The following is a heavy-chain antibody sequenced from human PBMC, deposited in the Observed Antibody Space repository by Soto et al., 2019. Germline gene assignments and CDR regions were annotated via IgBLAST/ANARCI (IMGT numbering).Heavy chain of an antibody. J-gene: IGHJ4*02. V-gene: IGHV1-69*13. CDR1: GGTFSSYA. Sequence: SVKVSCKASGGTFSSYAISWVRRAPGQGLEWMGGIIPIFGTANYAQKFQGRVTITADESTSTAHMELSSLRSEDTAVYYCAREVRRDGYNSDWGQGTLVTVS. CDR3: AREVRRDGYNSD. CDR2: IIPIFGTA. D-gene: IGHD5-12*01.